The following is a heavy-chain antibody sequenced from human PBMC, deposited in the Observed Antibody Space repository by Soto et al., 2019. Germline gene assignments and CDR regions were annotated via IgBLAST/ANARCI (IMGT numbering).Heavy chain of an antibody. Sequence: SLSLSWAAAGFAFSIYGMHWGRQAPGKGLEWVAVIWYDGSNKYYADSVKGRFTISRDNSKNTLYLQMNSLRAEDTAVYYCARGFGELPSLPPSPDYWGQGTLVTVSS. CDR3: ARGFGELPSLPPSPDY. CDR2: IWYDGSNK. V-gene: IGHV3-33*01. D-gene: IGHD3-10*01. J-gene: IGHJ4*02. CDR1: GFAFSIYG.